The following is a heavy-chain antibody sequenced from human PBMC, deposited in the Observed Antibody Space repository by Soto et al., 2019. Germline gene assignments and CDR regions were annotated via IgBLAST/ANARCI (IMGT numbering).Heavy chain of an antibody. V-gene: IGHV1-24*01. CDR1: GYTLTELS. Sequence: ASVKVSCKVSGYTLTELSMHWVRQAPGKGLEWMGGFDPEDGETIYAQKFQGRVTMTEDTSTDTAYMELSSLRSEDTAVYYCATAPRYCSGGSCRAGPNWFGPWGQGTLVTVSS. CDR3: ATAPRYCSGGSCRAGPNWFGP. CDR2: FDPEDGET. J-gene: IGHJ5*02. D-gene: IGHD2-15*01.